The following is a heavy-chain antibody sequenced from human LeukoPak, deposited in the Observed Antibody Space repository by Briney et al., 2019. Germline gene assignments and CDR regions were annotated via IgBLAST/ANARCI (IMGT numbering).Heavy chain of an antibody. CDR2: IYSGGST. CDR1: GFTVSSSY. D-gene: IGHD3-22*01. CDR3: ATEGQYYDSSGYPTWTFDS. Sequence: PGGSLRLSCAAAGFTVSSSYMSWVRQAAGKGLEWVSVIYSGGSTYYADSVKGRFTISRDNSKNTLYLQMNSLRAEDTAVYYCATEGQYYDSSGYPTWTFDSWGQGTLVTVSS. J-gene: IGHJ4*02. V-gene: IGHV3-66*02.